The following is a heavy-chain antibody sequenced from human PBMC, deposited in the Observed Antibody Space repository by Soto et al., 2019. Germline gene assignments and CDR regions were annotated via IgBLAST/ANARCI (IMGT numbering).Heavy chain of an antibody. D-gene: IGHD6-13*01. Sequence: GSLRLSCAASGFTFSSYTMNWVRQAPGKGLEWVSSFTGSSNYIYYADSVKGRFTISRDNAKSSLYLQMNSLRVEDTAVYYCARSGGSWYPFDFWGLGTLVTVSS. V-gene: IGHV3-21*01. CDR3: ARSGGSWYPFDF. CDR2: FTGSSNYI. J-gene: IGHJ4*02. CDR1: GFTFSSYT.